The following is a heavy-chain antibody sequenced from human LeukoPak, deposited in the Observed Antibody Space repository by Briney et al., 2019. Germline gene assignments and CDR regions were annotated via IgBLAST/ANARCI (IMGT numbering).Heavy chain of an antibody. Sequence: GGSLRLSCAASGLTFSSNYMSWVRQAPGKGLEWVSLIYSGGSTYYADSVKGRFTISRDNSKNTLYLQMNTLRAEDTAVYYCARGVGDNGGKYNWFAPWGQGTLATVSS. CDR2: IYSGGST. CDR1: GLTFSSNY. CDR3: ARGVGDNGGKYNWFAP. V-gene: IGHV3-53*05. J-gene: IGHJ5*02. D-gene: IGHD4-23*01.